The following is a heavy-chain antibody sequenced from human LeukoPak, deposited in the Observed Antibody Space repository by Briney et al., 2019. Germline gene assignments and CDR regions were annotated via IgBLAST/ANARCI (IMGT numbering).Heavy chain of an antibody. Sequence: PSETLSLTYAVYGGSFSGYYWSWIRQPPGKGLEWIGEINHSGSTNYNPSLKSRVTISVDTSKNQFSLKLSSVTAADTAVYYCATLSIHYDILTGPNWTDYWGQGTLVTVSS. CDR1: GGSFSGYY. CDR3: ATLSIHYDILTGPNWTDY. D-gene: IGHD3-9*01. J-gene: IGHJ4*02. CDR2: INHSGST. V-gene: IGHV4-34*01.